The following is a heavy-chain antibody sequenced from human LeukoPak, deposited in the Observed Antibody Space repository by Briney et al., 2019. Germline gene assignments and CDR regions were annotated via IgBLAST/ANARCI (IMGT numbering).Heavy chain of an antibody. CDR2: IYYSGST. CDR1: GGSINSYY. J-gene: IGHJ4*02. V-gene: IGHV4-59*08. Sequence: KPSETPALTCTVSGGSINSYYWSWIRQPPGKGPEWIGYIYYSGSTNYNPSLKSRVTISVDTSKNQFSLKLSSVTAADTAVYYCARHEGSGWYYFDYWGQGTLVTVSS. D-gene: IGHD6-19*01. CDR3: ARHEGSGWYYFDY.